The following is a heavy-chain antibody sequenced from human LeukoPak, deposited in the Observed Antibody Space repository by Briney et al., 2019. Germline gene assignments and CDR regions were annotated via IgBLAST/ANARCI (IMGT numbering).Heavy chain of an antibody. J-gene: IGHJ4*02. Sequence: SETLSLTCAVYGGSFSGYYWSWIRQPPGKGLEWIGEINHSGSTNYNPSLKSRFTISVDTSKNQFSLKLSSVTAADTAVYYCARGEGDYAFDYWGQGTLVTVSS. CDR3: ARGEGDYAFDY. V-gene: IGHV4-34*01. CDR1: GGSFSGYY. CDR2: INHSGST. D-gene: IGHD4-17*01.